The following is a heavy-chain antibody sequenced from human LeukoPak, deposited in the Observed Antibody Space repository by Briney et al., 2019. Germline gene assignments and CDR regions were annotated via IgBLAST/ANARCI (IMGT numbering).Heavy chain of an antibody. CDR1: GYTFTSYG. J-gene: IGHJ6*03. CDR3: ARVIVSSSLTYYYYYYMDV. D-gene: IGHD6-6*01. V-gene: IGHV1-2*02. Sequence: ASVKVSCKASGYTFTSYGISWVRQAPGQGLEWMGWINPNSGGTNYAQKFQGRVTMTRDTSISTAYMELSRLRSDDTAVYYCARVIVSSSLTYYYYYYMDVWGKGTTVTVSS. CDR2: INPNSGGT.